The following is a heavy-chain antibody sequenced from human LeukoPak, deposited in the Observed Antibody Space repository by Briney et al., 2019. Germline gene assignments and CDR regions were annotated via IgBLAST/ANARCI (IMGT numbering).Heavy chain of an antibody. CDR2: IYYSGST. CDR1: GGSISSSSYY. Sequence: PSETLSLTCTVSGGSISSSSYYWGWIRQPPGKGLEWIGSIYYSGSTYYNPSLKSRVTISVDTSKNQFSLKLSSVTAADTAVYYCARTPITTDYYYYGMDVWGQGTTVTVSS. CDR3: ARTPITTDYYYYGMDV. J-gene: IGHJ6*02. V-gene: IGHV4-39*01. D-gene: IGHD3-22*01.